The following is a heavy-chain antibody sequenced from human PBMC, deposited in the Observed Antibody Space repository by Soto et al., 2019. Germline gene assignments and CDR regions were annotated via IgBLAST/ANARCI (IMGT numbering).Heavy chain of an antibody. Sequence: GGSLRLSCAASGFTFSDYYMSWIRQAPGKGLEWVSYISSSGSTIYYADSVKGRFTISRDNAKNSLYLQMNSLRAEDTAVYYCARVFRPWVELRRVPYYYYMDVWGKGTTVTVSS. D-gene: IGHD1-7*01. CDR2: ISSSGSTI. J-gene: IGHJ6*03. CDR1: GFTFSDYY. CDR3: ARVFRPWVELRRVPYYYYMDV. V-gene: IGHV3-11*01.